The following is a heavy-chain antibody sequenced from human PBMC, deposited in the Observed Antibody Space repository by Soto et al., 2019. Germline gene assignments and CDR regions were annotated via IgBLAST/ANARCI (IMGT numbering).Heavy chain of an antibody. CDR1: GFTFSSYA. Sequence: EVQLLESGGGLVQPGGSLRLSCAASGFTFSSYAMSWVRQAPGKGLEWVSAISGSGGSTYYADSVKGRFTISRDNSKNTLYLQMNGLRAEDTAVYYCAKSYGDYPYYYYYGMDVWGQGTTVTVSS. V-gene: IGHV3-23*01. J-gene: IGHJ6*02. CDR3: AKSYGDYPYYYYYGMDV. D-gene: IGHD4-17*01. CDR2: ISGSGGST.